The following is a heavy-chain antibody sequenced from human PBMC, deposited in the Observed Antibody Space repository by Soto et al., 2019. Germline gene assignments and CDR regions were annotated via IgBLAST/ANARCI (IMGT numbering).Heavy chain of an antibody. Sequence: EVQLVESGGGLVQPGGSLRLSCAASGFTVSSNYMSWVRQAPGKGLEWVSVIYSGGSTYYADSLKGRFTISRDNSKNTLYLQMNSLRDVDTAVYYCARGVPYYYVSSGYPSPRFYFDYWGQGTLVTVSS. D-gene: IGHD3-22*01. CDR1: GFTVSSNY. J-gene: IGHJ4*02. CDR2: IYSGGST. CDR3: ARGVPYYYVSSGYPSPRFYFDY. V-gene: IGHV3-66*01.